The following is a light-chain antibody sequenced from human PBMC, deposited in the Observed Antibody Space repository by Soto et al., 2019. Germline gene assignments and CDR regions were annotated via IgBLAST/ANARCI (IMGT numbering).Light chain of an antibody. CDR1: SGHSSYI. V-gene: IGLV4-60*03. J-gene: IGLJ2*01. Sequence: QLVLTQASSASASLGSSVKLTCTLSSGHSSYIIAWHQQQPGKAPRFLMKLEGSGSYNKGSGIPDRFSGSSSGADRYLTISNLQSEDEADYYCETWERKGVVFGGGTKVTVL. CDR3: ETWERKGVV. CDR2: LEGSGSY.